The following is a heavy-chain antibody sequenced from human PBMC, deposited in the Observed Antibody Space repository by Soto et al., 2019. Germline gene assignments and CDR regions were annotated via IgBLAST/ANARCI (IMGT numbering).Heavy chain of an antibody. V-gene: IGHV1-69*10. CDR3: ARERIVGAIFDY. Sequence: ASVKVSCKASGGTFSTYAINWVRQAPGQGLEWMGGIIPILDTANYAQKFQGRVTITADKSTSTAYMELSSLRSEDSAVYYCARERIVGAIFDYWGQGTLVTVSS. CDR1: GGTFSTYA. J-gene: IGHJ4*02. D-gene: IGHD1-26*01. CDR2: IIPILDTA.